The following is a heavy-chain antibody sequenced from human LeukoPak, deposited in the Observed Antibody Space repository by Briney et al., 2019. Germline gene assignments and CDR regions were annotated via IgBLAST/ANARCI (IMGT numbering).Heavy chain of an antibody. Sequence: GGSLRLSCAASGLTFSSYSMNWVRQAPGKGLEWVSSISSSSSYIYYADSVKGRFTISRDNAKNSLYLQMNSLRAEDTAVYYCALVHVEGYCSSTSCYAFDYWGQGTLVTVSS. V-gene: IGHV3-21*01. J-gene: IGHJ4*02. D-gene: IGHD2-2*01. CDR2: ISSSSSYI. CDR1: GLTFSSYS. CDR3: ALVHVEGYCSSTSCYAFDY.